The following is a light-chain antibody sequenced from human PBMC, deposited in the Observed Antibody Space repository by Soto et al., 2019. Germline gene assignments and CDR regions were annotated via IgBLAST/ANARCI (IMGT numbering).Light chain of an antibody. Sequence: DIQMTQSPSTVSASVGDRVTIACRASQSISGWLAWYQQKPGKAPKLLIYKASSLKSGVPSRFSGSGSGTEFTLTISSLQSDDFATYYCHQYNSSPWTFGQGTKVEV. CDR3: HQYNSSPWT. CDR1: QSISGW. CDR2: KAS. V-gene: IGKV1-5*03. J-gene: IGKJ1*01.